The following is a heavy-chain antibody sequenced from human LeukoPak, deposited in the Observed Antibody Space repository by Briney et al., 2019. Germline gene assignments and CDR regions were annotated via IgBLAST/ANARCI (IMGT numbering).Heavy chain of an antibody. D-gene: IGHD2-15*01. CDR1: GGSFSGYY. CDR2: INHSGST. CDR3: ARGLSLGYCSGGSCPVLDYFDY. J-gene: IGHJ4*02. V-gene: IGHV4-34*01. Sequence: SETLSLTCAVSGGSFSGYYWSWVRQTPGKELEWIGEINHSGSTNYNPSPKSRVIISVDTCKNQFSLKLGSATAADTAVYYCARGLSLGYCSGGSCPVLDYFDYWGQGTLVTVSS.